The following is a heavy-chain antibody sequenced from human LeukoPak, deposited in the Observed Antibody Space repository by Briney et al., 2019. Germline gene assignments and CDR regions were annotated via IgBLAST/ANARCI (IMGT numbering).Heavy chain of an antibody. D-gene: IGHD3-22*01. CDR1: GYTFTGYY. CDR2: INPNSGGT. CDR3: ARVSSDYYDSSGDFDY. J-gene: IGHJ4*02. Sequence: ASVKVSCKASGYTFTGYYMHWVRQAPGQGLEWMGWINPNSGGTNYAQKFQGRVTMTRDTSISTAYMELSRLRSDDTAVYYCARVSSDYYDSSGDFDYWGQGTLVTVSS. V-gene: IGHV1-2*02.